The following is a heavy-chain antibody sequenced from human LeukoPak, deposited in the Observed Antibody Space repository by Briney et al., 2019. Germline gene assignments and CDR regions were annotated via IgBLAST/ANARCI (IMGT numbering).Heavy chain of an antibody. J-gene: IGHJ4*02. D-gene: IGHD6-13*01. CDR1: GGSISSSSYY. CDR3: AKAVVGSSWYFFDY. V-gene: IGHV3-23*01. Sequence: PSETLSLTCTVSGGSISSSSYYWGWIRQPPGKGLEWVSHITGSGAYIYYADSVKGRFTISRDNSKNTLYLQMNSLRAEDTAVYYCAKAVVGSSWYFFDYWGQGTLVTVSS. CDR2: ITGSGAYI.